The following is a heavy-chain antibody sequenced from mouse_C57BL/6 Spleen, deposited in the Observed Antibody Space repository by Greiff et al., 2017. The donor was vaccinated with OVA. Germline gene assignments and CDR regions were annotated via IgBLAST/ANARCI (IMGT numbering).Heavy chain of an antibody. CDR2: ISYDGSN. Sequence: EVQLQQSGPGLVKPSQSLSLTCSVTGYSITSGYYWNWIRQFPGNKLEWMGYISYDGSNNYNPSLKNRISITRDTSKNQFFLKLNSVTTEDTATYYCAHYYYGSSLYYAMDYWGQGTSVTVSS. J-gene: IGHJ4*01. D-gene: IGHD1-1*01. CDR3: AHYYYGSSLYYAMDY. V-gene: IGHV3-6*01. CDR1: GYSITSGYY.